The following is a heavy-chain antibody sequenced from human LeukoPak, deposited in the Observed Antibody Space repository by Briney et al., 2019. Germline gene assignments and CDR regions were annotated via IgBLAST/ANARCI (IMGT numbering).Heavy chain of an antibody. CDR2: INHSGST. CDR1: GGSFSGYY. CDR3: ARHVNTMVRGVIQPGFFDY. V-gene: IGHV4-34*01. D-gene: IGHD3-10*01. J-gene: IGHJ4*02. Sequence: SETLSLTCAVYGGSFSGYYWSWIRQPPGKGLEWIGEINHSGSTNYNPSLKSRVTISVDTSKNQFSLKLSSVTAADTAVYYCARHVNTMVRGVIQPGFFDYWGQGTLVTVSS.